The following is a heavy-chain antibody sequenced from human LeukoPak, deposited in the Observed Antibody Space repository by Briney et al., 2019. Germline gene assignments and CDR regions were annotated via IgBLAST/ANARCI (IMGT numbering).Heavy chain of an antibody. V-gene: IGHV6-1*01. Sequence: SQTLSLTCAISGDSVSSINGAWNWVTQSPSRGLEWLGRTYYRSKWYSDYAVPIQGRISINPDTSKNQFTLHLFSVTPDDTAVYYCARDVATTGWYTFDYWGQGTRVTVSS. CDR1: GDSVSSINGA. J-gene: IGHJ4*02. CDR2: TYYRSKWYS. D-gene: IGHD6-19*01. CDR3: ARDVATTGWYTFDY.